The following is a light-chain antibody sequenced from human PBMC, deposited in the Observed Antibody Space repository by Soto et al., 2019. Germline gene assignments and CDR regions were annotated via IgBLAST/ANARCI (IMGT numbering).Light chain of an antibody. CDR1: QDISSH. Sequence: DIQLTQSPSFLSASVGDRVTITCRASQDISSHLAWYQQKPGKAPKFLIYAASTLQSGVPSGFGGSGSGTEFTLTITRLQPEDFATYYCQQVKTYPLTFGGGTKVEIK. J-gene: IGKJ4*01. V-gene: IGKV1-9*01. CDR2: AAS. CDR3: QQVKTYPLT.